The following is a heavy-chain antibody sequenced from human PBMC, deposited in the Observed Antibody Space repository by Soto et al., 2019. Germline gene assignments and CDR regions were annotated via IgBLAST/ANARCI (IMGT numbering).Heavy chain of an antibody. CDR3: ARDQYYGSGSFDY. V-gene: IGHV4-31*03. D-gene: IGHD3-10*01. CDR1: GGSISSGTYY. CDR2: INYSGIT. Sequence: PSETLSLTCTVSGGSISSGTYYWSWIRQHPEKGLEWIAYINYSGITHSNPSLKSRVTISVDTSKNQFSLKLSSVTAADTAVYYCARDQYYGSGSFDYWGQGTLVTVSS. J-gene: IGHJ4*02.